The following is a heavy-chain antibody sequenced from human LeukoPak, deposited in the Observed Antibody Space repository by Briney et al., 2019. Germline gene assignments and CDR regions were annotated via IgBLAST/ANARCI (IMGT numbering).Heavy chain of an antibody. V-gene: IGHV4-59*01. J-gene: IGHJ4*02. Sequence: SETLSLTCTVSDDSISDYYRGWIRQPPGKGLEWIGYFYNSGRSTYNPSLESRVTISADTSKNHFSLKLNSVTTADTAVYYCTRGAGWLIDYWGQGILVTVSS. CDR2: FYNSGRS. CDR1: DDSISDYY. CDR3: TRGAGWLIDY. D-gene: IGHD3-16*01.